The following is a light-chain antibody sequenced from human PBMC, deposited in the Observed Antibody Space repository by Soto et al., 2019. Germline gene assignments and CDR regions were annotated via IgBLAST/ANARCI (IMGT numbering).Light chain of an antibody. CDR1: QNISEY. V-gene: IGKV1-33*01. J-gene: IGKJ2*01. CDR3: QQYENLVMYT. CDR2: DTS. Sequence: DFPMTQSPASLSASVGDRVTITCRARQNISEYLNWFQQKPGEAPKLLIFDTSNLEEGVPSRFSGSGSGTDFTFTISSLQPEDIATYYCQQYENLVMYTFGQGTKLDI.